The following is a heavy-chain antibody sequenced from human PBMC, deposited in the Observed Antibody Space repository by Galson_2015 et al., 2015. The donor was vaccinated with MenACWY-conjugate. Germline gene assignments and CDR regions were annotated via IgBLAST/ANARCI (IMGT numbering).Heavy chain of an antibody. CDR3: TRVPGSCCFYN. D-gene: IGHD3-10*01. CDR1: GFTFSNYN. V-gene: IGHV3-48*04. J-gene: IGHJ4*02. Sequence: SLRLSCAASGFTFSNYNMNWVRQAPGKGLEWVSYISSSSSTIYYADSVKGRFTISRDNAKNSLYLQMNSLRAEDTAVYYCTRVPGSCCFYNWGQGTLVTVSS. CDR2: ISSSSSTI.